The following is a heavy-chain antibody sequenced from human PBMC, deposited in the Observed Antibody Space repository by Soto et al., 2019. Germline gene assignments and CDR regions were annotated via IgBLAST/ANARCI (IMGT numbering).Heavy chain of an antibody. D-gene: IGHD5-12*01. CDR1: GYTFVNYA. CDR3: AVSTRGEMATD. CDR2: INTYNGNT. J-gene: IGHJ4*02. V-gene: IGHV1-18*01. Sequence: QVQLVQSGPEVKKPGASVKVSCKASGYTFVNYAITWVRQAPGQGLEWMGWINTYNGNTNYAENLQGRVTMTTDTFTTTGDMELRSLTSDDTAVYFCAVSTRGEMATDWGQGALVTVSS.